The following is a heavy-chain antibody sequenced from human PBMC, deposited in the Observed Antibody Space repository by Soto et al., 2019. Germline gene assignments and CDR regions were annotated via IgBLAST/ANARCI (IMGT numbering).Heavy chain of an antibody. D-gene: IGHD3-3*01. Sequence: ASVKVSCKASGYTFTSYGISWVRQAPGQGLEWMGWISAYNGNTNYAQKLQGRVTMTTDTSTSTDYMELRSLRSDDTAVYYCATGRRRNYDFSLWGQGTLVPVSS. CDR3: ATGRRRNYDFSL. CDR2: ISAYNGNT. J-gene: IGHJ4*02. CDR1: GYTFTSYG. V-gene: IGHV1-18*04.